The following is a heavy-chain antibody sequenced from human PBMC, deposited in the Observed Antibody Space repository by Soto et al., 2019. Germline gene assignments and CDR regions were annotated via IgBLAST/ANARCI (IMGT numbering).Heavy chain of an antibody. CDR3: AKDVRDLWWGGGYFEN. Sequence: LRLSCAASGFTFDNYAMHWVRQVPGKAPEWVSGISWNSGTTGYADSVKGRFTISRDSARNSLYLQMNSLRPEDTALYYCAKDVRDLWWGGGYFENWGQGTPVTVSS. CDR2: ISWNSGTT. J-gene: IGHJ4*02. V-gene: IGHV3-9*01. D-gene: IGHD2-8*01. CDR1: GFTFDNYA.